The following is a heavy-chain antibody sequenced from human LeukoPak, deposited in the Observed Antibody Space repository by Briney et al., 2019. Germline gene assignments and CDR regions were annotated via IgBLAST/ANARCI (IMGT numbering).Heavy chain of an antibody. V-gene: IGHV4-59*11. CDR2: IYYSGST. CDR3: ARQYRDYYYYYMEV. D-gene: IGHD1-14*01. CDR1: GVSISSHY. Sequence: SETLSLTCTVSGVSISSHYWSWIRQPTGKGLEWIGYIYYSGSTNYNPSLKSRVTISVDTSKNQFSLKLSSVTAADTAVYYCARQYRDYYYYYMEVWGKGTTVTVSS. J-gene: IGHJ6*03.